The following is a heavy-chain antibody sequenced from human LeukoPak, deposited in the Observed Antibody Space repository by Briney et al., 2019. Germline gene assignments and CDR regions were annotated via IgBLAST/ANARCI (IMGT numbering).Heavy chain of an antibody. CDR1: GFTFSSYS. CDR2: ISSSSSYI. Sequence: GGSLRLSCAASGFTFSSYSMNWVRQAPGKGLEWVSSISSSSSYIYYADSVKGRFTIPRDNAKNSLYLQMNSLRAEDTAVYYCARGEGVVVVTAIRDFDYWGQGTLVTVSS. J-gene: IGHJ4*02. V-gene: IGHV3-21*01. D-gene: IGHD2-21*02. CDR3: ARGEGVVVVTAIRDFDY.